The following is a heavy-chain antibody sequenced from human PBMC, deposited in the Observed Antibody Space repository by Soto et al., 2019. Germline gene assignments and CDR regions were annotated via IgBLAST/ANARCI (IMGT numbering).Heavy chain of an antibody. J-gene: IGHJ3*02. V-gene: IGHV5-51*01. CDR2: IYPGDSDT. Sequence: PGESLKISCKGSGYSFTSYWIGWVRQMPGKGLEWMGIIYPGDSDTRYSPSFQGQVTISADKSISTAYLQWSSLKASDTAMYYCARPAVMRRIAAAGTGAFDIWGQGTMVTGSS. D-gene: IGHD6-13*01. CDR1: GYSFTSYW. CDR3: ARPAVMRRIAAAGTGAFDI.